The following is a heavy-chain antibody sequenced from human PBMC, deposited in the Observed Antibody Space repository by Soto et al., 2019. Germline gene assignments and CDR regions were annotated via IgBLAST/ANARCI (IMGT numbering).Heavy chain of an antibody. CDR1: GFTFSSYG. CDR3: AKTKPSGYAEGDTYYFDY. J-gene: IGHJ4*02. CDR2: ISYDGSNK. V-gene: IGHV3-30*18. Sequence: GGSLRLSCAASGFTFSSYGMHWVRQAPGKGLEWVAVISYDGSNKYYADSVKGRFTISRDNSKNTLYLQMNSLRAEDTAVYYCAKTKPSGYAEGDTYYFDYWGQGTLVTVSS. D-gene: IGHD5-18*01.